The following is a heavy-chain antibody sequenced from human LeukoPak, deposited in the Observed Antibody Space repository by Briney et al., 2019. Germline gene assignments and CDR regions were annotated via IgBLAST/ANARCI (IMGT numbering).Heavy chain of an antibody. D-gene: IGHD6-13*01. V-gene: IGHV1-2*02. CDR2: INPNSGGT. J-gene: IGHJ1*01. Sequence: ASVKVSCKASAYTFTSYGISWVRQAPGQGLEWMGWINPNSGGTNYAQKFQGRVTMTRDTSISTAYMELSRLRSDDTAVYYCAFRSSWYGIQHWGQGTLITVSS. CDR3: AFRSSWYGIQH. CDR1: AYTFTSYG.